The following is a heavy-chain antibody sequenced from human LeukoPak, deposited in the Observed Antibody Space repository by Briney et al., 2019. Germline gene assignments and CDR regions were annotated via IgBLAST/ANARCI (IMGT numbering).Heavy chain of an antibody. Sequence: PSETLSLTCTGSGGSISSSAYYWGWIRQPPGKGLEWIGSIFYPGSTYYKPSLKSRVTISVDTSKNQFSLKLSSVTAADTAVYYCARNIDDWGQGTLVTVSS. CDR3: ARNIDD. CDR1: GGSISSSAYY. V-gene: IGHV4-39*01. J-gene: IGHJ4*02. D-gene: IGHD1/OR15-1a*01. CDR2: IFYPGST.